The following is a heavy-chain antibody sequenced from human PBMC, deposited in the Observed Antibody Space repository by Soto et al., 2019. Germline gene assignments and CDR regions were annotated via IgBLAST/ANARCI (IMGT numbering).Heavy chain of an antibody. CDR3: ARAKITGLFDY. Sequence: QVQLQQWGAGLLKPSETLSLTCAVYGGSFSGYYWTWIRQPPGTGLEWIGEINHSGRTNYNPSLKRRVTLSLDTSKNQFSLKLTSVTAADTAVYYCARAKITGLFDYWGQGTLVTVSS. J-gene: IGHJ4*02. CDR1: GGSFSGYY. CDR2: INHSGRT. D-gene: IGHD2-8*02. V-gene: IGHV4-34*01.